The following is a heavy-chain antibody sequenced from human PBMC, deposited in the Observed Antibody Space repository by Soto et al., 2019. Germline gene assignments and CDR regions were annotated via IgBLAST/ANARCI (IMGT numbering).Heavy chain of an antibody. CDR3: AKGAVAGTPTSYYYYGMDV. CDR1: GGTFRTYA. CDR2: IIPIFGTV. J-gene: IGHJ6*02. D-gene: IGHD6-19*01. Sequence: QVQLLQSGAEVKKPGSSVRVSCEASGGTFRTYAISWVRQPPGQGLEWMGEIIPIFGTVNYAQKFQGRVTITADESTTTVYMDLRSLRSEDTAVYYCAKGAVAGTPTSYYYYGMDVWGQGTTVTVSS. V-gene: IGHV1-69*12.